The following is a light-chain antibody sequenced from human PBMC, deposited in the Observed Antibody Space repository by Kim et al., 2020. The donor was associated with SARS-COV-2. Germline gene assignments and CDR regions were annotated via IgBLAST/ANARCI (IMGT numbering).Light chain of an antibody. Sequence: SVSPGERATLSCRASQSVSSNLAWYQQKPGQAPRLLIYGASTRATGIPARFSGSGSGTEFTLTISSLQSEDFAVYYCQQYNTLFTFGPGTKVDIK. CDR2: GAS. J-gene: IGKJ3*01. CDR1: QSVSSN. V-gene: IGKV3-15*01. CDR3: QQYNTLFT.